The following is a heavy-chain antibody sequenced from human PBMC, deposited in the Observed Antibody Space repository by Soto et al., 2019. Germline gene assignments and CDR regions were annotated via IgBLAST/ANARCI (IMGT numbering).Heavy chain of an antibody. D-gene: IGHD3-3*01. V-gene: IGHV4-61*08. Sequence: PAETLSLTCTVSGGSISSGDYYWSWIRQPPGKGLEWIGYIYYSASTNYNPSLKSRVTISVDTSKNQFSLKLSSVTAADTAVYYCARAGFWSGYYTIDYWGQGTLVTVSS. CDR3: ARAGFWSGYYTIDY. CDR2: IYYSAST. J-gene: IGHJ4*02. CDR1: GGSISSGDYY.